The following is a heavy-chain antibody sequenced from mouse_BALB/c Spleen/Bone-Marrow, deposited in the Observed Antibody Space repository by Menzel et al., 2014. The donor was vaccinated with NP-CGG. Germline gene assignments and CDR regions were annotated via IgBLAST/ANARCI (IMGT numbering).Heavy chain of an antibody. D-gene: IGHD2-3*01. CDR2: IYPGDGDT. J-gene: IGHJ2*01. CDR3: GRGWYFDY. CDR1: GYAFSGYW. Sequence: QVQLQQSGAELVRPGSSVKISCKASGYAFSGYWMNWVKQRPGQGLEWIGQIYPGDGDTNYNGKFKGKATLTADKSSSTAYMQLSSLTSEDSAVYFCGRGWYFDYWGQGTTLTVSS. V-gene: IGHV1-80*01.